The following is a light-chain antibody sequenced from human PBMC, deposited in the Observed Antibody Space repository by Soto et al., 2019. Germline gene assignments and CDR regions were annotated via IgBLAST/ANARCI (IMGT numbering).Light chain of an antibody. CDR1: SNDIGNYNF. CDR2: AVS. V-gene: IGLV2-14*01. CDR3: SSYTTSNTFPVI. J-gene: IGLJ2*01. Sequence: QSALTQPASVSVSPGQPITISCTGTSNDIGNYNFVSWYQQHPGKAPILMIYAVSDRPSGVSNRFSGYKSGNTASLTISGLQPEDEAHYYCSSYTTSNTFPVIFGGGTKLTVL.